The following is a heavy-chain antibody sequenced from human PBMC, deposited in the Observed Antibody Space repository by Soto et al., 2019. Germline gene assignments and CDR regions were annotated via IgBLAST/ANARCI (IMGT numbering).Heavy chain of an antibody. J-gene: IGHJ4*02. Sequence: QVQLVQSGAEVKMPGASVKVSCKASGYIFAGYYMAWVRQAPGQGLEWMGWINPNGGATDYPPQFQDRVTMTRDMSITTADMDLTRLTSDDTAVYYCARVWYYAYVWGSYGLAHWGQGTLITVSS. D-gene: IGHD3-16*02. CDR2: INPNGGAT. V-gene: IGHV1-2*02. CDR1: GYIFAGYY. CDR3: ARVWYYAYVWGSYGLAH.